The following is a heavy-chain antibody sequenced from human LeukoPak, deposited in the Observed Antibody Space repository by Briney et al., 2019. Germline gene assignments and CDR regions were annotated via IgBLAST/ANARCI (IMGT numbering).Heavy chain of an antibody. D-gene: IGHD6-19*01. CDR1: GGSISSYY. Sequence: SETLSLTCSVSGGSISSYYWSWIRQHPGKGLEWIGYIYYSGSTNYNPSLKSRVTISVDTSKNQFSLKLSSVTAADTAVYYCVRGRGLYSSGWPDNWFDPWGQGTLVAVSS. V-gene: IGHV4-59*01. CDR2: IYYSGST. J-gene: IGHJ5*02. CDR3: VRGRGLYSSGWPDNWFDP.